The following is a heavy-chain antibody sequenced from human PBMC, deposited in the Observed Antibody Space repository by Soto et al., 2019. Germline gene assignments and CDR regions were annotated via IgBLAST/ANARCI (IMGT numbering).Heavy chain of an antibody. CDR1: GGSVTNSSYY. D-gene: IGHD4-17*01. Sequence: TLSLTCTVSGGSVTNSSYYWGWIRQSPGKGLEWIGSVYYRGRSYSKSSVKSRVTISVDTSKNQFSLNFNSVTASDTALYYCVSQRTTVLTQAYFDYWGPGALVTVSS. CDR3: VSQRTTVLTQAYFDY. CDR2: VYYRGRS. J-gene: IGHJ4*02. V-gene: IGHV4-39*01.